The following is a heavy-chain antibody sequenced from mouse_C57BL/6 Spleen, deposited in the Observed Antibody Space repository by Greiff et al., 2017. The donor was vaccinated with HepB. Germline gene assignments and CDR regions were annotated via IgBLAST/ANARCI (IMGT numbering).Heavy chain of an antibody. J-gene: IGHJ3*01. CDR1: GFTFSDYY. Sequence: EVNLVESEGGLVQPGSSMKLSCTASGFTFSDYYMAWVRQVPEKGLEWVANINYDGSSTYYLDSLKSRFIISRDNAKNILYLQMSSLKSEDTATYYCARDGDYDYDGGFAYWGQGTLVTVSA. CDR3: ARDGDYDYDGGFAY. V-gene: IGHV5-16*01. D-gene: IGHD2-4*01. CDR2: INYDGSST.